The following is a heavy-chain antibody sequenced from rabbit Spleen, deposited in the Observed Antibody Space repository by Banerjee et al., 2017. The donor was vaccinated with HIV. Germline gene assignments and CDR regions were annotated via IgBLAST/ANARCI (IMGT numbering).Heavy chain of an antibody. CDR3: ARDTSSSFSSYGMDL. CDR1: GFSFSNKAV. CDR2: INTATGKV. D-gene: IGHD1-1*01. Sequence: QEQLVESGGGLVKPEGSLKLSCTASGFSFSNKAVMCWVRQAPGKGLEWIACINTATGKVVYASWAKGQFTISKTSSTTVTLQMTSLTAADTATYFCARDTSSSFSSYGMDLWGPGTLVTVS. J-gene: IGHJ6*01. V-gene: IGHV1S45*01.